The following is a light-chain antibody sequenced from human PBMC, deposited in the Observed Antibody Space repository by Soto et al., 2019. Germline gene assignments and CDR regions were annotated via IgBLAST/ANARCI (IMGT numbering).Light chain of an antibody. V-gene: IGLV2-14*01. CDR1: SSDVGGDYNF. CDR2: DVS. J-gene: IGLJ1*01. CDR3: SSYTSSSTYV. Sequence: QSALTQPASVSGSPGQSIAISCTGTSSDVGGDYNFVSWYQQHPGKAPKLIIYDVSNRPSGVSNRFSGSKSGNTASLTISGLVAEDQADYSCSSYTSSSTYVFGSGTKLTVL.